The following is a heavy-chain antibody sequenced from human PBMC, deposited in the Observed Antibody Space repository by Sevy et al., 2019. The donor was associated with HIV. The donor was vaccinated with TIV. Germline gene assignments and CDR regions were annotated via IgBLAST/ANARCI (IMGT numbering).Heavy chain of an antibody. D-gene: IGHD3-3*01. CDR2: IYSGGST. CDR3: ARAARDDFWSGYYGSYWYFDL. V-gene: IGHV3-53*01. Sequence: GGSLRLSCAASGFTVSSNYMGWVRQAPGKGLEWVSVIYSGGSTYYADSVKGRFTISRDKSKYTQYLQMNILSAEDTAVYYCARAARDDFWSGYYGSYWYFDLWGRGTLVTVSS. J-gene: IGHJ2*01. CDR1: GFTVSSNY.